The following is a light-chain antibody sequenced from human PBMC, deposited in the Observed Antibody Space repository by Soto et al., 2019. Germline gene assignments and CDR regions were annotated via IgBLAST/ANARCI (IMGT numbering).Light chain of an antibody. J-gene: IGLJ2*01. Sequence: QSALTQSASVSGSPGQSIAISCTGTSSDVGAYNYVSWYQQHPGKAPKLMIYDVNNRPSGVSDRFSGSKSGNTASLTISGLQAEDEADYYCSSYTTSGSVVFGGGTKLTVL. CDR2: DVN. CDR1: SSDVGAYNY. CDR3: SSYTTSGSVV. V-gene: IGLV2-14*01.